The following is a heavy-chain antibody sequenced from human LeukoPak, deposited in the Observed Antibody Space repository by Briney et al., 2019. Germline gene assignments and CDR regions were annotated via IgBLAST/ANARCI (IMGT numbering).Heavy chain of an antibody. Sequence: GGSLRLSCAASGFTFSSYAIHWVRQDPGKGLEWLGIISYDGSNQDYADSVKGRFTISRDNSKNTLYLQMNSLRGEDTAVYYCARDYGSRLTKGCYLDYWGQGTLVTVSS. CDR1: GFTFSSYA. V-gene: IGHV3-30*04. CDR2: ISYDGSNQ. D-gene: IGHD3-10*01. J-gene: IGHJ4*02. CDR3: ARDYGSRLTKGCYLDY.